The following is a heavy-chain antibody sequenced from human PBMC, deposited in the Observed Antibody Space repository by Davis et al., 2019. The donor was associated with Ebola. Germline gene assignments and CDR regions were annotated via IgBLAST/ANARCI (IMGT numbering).Heavy chain of an antibody. V-gene: IGHV2-70*12. Sequence: SGPKLVKPTQTLTLTCTFSGFSLTTSGMCVSWIRQPPGKALEWLVRIDWDDDKFYSTSLKTRLTISKDTSKNQVVLTMTNMDPVDTATYYCAHSGAHQIYGMDVWGQGTTVTVSS. CDR3: AHSGAHQIYGMDV. D-gene: IGHD2-2*01. CDR1: GFSLTTSGMC. J-gene: IGHJ6*02. CDR2: IDWDDDK.